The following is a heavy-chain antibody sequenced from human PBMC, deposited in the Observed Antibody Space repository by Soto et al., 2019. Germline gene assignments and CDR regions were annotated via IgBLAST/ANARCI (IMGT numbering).Heavy chain of an antibody. J-gene: IGHJ4*02. V-gene: IGHV3-30*03. CDR1: GFTFSSYA. CDR2: ISIRGGDE. Sequence: QVQLVEFGGGVVQPGKSLRLSCAASGFTFSSYAMHWARQAPGKGLEWVTVISIRGGDEYYAESVRGRFTISRDDSKNTLYLQMDSLRVEDTAVYYCAMGTIVARQNLDYWGQGTLVTVSS. CDR3: AMGTIVARQNLDY. D-gene: IGHD6-6*01.